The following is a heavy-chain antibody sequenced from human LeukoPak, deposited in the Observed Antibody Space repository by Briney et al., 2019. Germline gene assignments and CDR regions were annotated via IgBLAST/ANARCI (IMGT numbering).Heavy chain of an antibody. Sequence: ASVKVSCKASGYTFTSYYMHWVRQAPGQGLEWMGIINPSGGSTSYAQKFQGRVTMTRDTSTSTVYMGLSSLRSEDTAVYYCARPGYCSGGSCYSLYYWGQGTLVTVSS. CDR3: ARPGYCSGGSCYSLYY. D-gene: IGHD2-15*01. CDR1: GYTFTSYY. J-gene: IGHJ4*02. CDR2: INPSGGST. V-gene: IGHV1-46*01.